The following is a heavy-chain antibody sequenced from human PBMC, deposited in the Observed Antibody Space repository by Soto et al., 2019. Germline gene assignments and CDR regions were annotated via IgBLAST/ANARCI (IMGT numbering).Heavy chain of an antibody. J-gene: IGHJ5*02. D-gene: IGHD3-16*01. V-gene: IGHV4-31*03. CDR3: ARVGGINWFAP. CDR1: GGSISSGGYY. CDR2: IYYSGST. Sequence: QVQLQESGPGLVKPSQTLSLTCPVSGGSISSGGYYWSWIRQHPGKGLEWIGYIYYSGSTYYNPSLKSRVIISVGTPKNQFCLKLSSVTAADAAVDYCARVGGINWFAPWGQGTLVTVSS.